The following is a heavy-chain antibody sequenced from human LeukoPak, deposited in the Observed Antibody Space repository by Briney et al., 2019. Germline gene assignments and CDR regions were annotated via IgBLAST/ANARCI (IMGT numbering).Heavy chain of an antibody. CDR3: ARGSNSPRGAAMIDY. CDR2: IYYSGST. V-gene: IGHV4-39*07. D-gene: IGHD2-2*01. Sequence: PSETLSLTCTVSGDSISSSSSGYYWGWIRQPPGEGLEWIGSIYYSGSTYYNPSLKSRVTISVDTSKNQFSLKLNSVTAADTAVYYCARGSNSPRGAAMIDYWGQGTLVTVSS. J-gene: IGHJ4*02. CDR1: GDSISSSSSGYY.